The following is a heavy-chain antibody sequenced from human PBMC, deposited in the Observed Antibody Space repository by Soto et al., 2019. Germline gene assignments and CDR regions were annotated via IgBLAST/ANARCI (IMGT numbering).Heavy chain of an antibody. V-gene: IGHV3-48*03. CDR2: IDTRGSTI. D-gene: IGHD3-3*01. J-gene: IGHJ4*02. CDR1: GFTFSSFE. Sequence: VQLVESGGGLVQPGGSLRLSCAASGFTFSSFELNWVRQAPGKGLEWVSYIDTRGSTIYYADSVKGRFTISRDNAKNSLYLHMSSLRAEDTAVYYCARDGTADFWSGHYTSFDYWGQGTLVTVSS. CDR3: ARDGTADFWSGHYTSFDY.